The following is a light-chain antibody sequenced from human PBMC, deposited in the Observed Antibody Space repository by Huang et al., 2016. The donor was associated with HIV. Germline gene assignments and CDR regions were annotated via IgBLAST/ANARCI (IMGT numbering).Light chain of an antibody. Sequence: EIVLTQSPGSLSLSPGDKVTVSCRSSHSVDRGYLAWYQHKPGQSPRLLVYGTSTRASGVPSRFTGSGSGRDFTLTINRLEAEDFGVYYCQQYASSMATFGQGTKVDI. V-gene: IGKV3-20*01. J-gene: IGKJ1*01. CDR2: GTS. CDR3: QQYASSMAT. CDR1: HSVDRGY.